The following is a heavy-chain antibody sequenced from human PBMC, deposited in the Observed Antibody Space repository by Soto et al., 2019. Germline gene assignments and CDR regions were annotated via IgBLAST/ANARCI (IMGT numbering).Heavy chain of an antibody. CDR3: ASPAAGTGSYYYGMDV. CDR2: IIPIFGTA. J-gene: IGHJ6*02. D-gene: IGHD6-13*01. Sequence: QVQLVQSGAEVKKPGSSVKDSCKASGGTFSSYAISWVRQAPGQGLEWMGGIIPIFGTANYAQKFQGRVTIAADESTSTAYMELSSLRSDDTAVYYCASPAAGTGSYYYGMDVWGQGTTVTVSS. V-gene: IGHV1-69*12. CDR1: GGTFSSYA.